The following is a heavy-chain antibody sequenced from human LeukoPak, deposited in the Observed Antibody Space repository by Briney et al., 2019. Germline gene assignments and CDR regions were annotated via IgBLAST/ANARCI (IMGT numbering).Heavy chain of an antibody. CDR2: INPKNGST. V-gene: IGHV1-2*02. Sequence: AAVTVSCKASGYTFTGYYMHWLRQAPAPGLEWVGWINPKNGSTNYAQKFPGRVTMTRDTSISTAYMELSRLRSHDTAVYYCERVVRDFWSAQIGILDYWGQGTLVTVSS. D-gene: IGHD3-3*01. CDR1: GYTFTGYY. J-gene: IGHJ4*02. CDR3: ERVVRDFWSAQIGILDY.